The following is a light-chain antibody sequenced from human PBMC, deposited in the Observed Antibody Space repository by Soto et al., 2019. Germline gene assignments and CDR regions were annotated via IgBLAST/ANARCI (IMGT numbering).Light chain of an antibody. CDR2: GAS. J-gene: IGKJ4*01. CDR3: QQYASSLLT. Sequence: EIVLTQSPGTLSLSPGERATLSCRASQTVSSSYLAWYQQKPGQAPRLLIYGASSRATGIPDRFSGSGSGTDFTLTNSRLEPEDFAVYYCQQYASSLLTFGGGTKVEIK. V-gene: IGKV3-20*01. CDR1: QTVSSSY.